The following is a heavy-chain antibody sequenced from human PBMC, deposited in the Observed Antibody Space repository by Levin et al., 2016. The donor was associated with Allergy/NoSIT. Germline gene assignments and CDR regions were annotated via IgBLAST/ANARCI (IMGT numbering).Heavy chain of an antibody. J-gene: IGHJ3*02. CDR3: VRGLLWFGEFDRAGYMGPNAFDI. D-gene: IGHD3-10*01. CDR2: ISSSSYYI. Sequence: WIRQPPGKGLEWVSSISSSSYYIYYADSVKGRFTISRDNAENSLYLQVNSLRAEDTAVYYCVRGLLWFGEFDRAGYMGPNAFDIWGQGTMVTVSS. V-gene: IGHV3-21*01.